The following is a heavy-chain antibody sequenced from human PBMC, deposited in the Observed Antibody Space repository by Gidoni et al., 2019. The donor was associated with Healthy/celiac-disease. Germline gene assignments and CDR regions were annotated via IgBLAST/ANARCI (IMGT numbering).Heavy chain of an antibody. CDR3: AKDPNDCSGGSCYSEHAFDI. Sequence: EVQLLESGGGLVQPGGSLRLSCAASGFTFSSYAMSWVRQAPGKGLEWVSAISGSGGSTYYADSVKGRFTISRDNSKNTLYLQMNSLRAEDTAVYYCAKDPNDCSGGSCYSEHAFDIWGQGTMVTVSS. J-gene: IGHJ3*02. D-gene: IGHD2-15*01. CDR1: GFTFSSYA. CDR2: ISGSGGST. V-gene: IGHV3-23*01.